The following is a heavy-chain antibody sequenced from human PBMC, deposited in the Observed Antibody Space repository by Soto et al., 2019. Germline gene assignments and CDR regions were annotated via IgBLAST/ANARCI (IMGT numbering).Heavy chain of an antibody. D-gene: IGHD3-22*01. Sequence: SETLSLTCTVSGGSISSYYWSWIRQPPGKGLEWIGYIYYSGSTNYNPSLKSRVTISVDTSKNQFSLKLSSVTAADTDVYYCARVDYYDSSGYPDYWGQGTLVTVSS. CDR1: GGSISSYY. CDR2: IYYSGST. CDR3: ARVDYYDSSGYPDY. J-gene: IGHJ4*02. V-gene: IGHV4-59*01.